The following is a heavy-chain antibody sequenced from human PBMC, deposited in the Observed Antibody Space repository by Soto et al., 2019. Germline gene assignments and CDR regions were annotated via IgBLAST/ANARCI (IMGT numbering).Heavy chain of an antibody. Sequence: SETLSLTCTVSGGSISSGGYYWSWIRQHPGKGLEWIGYIYYSGSTYYNPSLKSRVTISVDTSKNQFSLKLSSVTAADTAVYYCARDRAEYNWNKLLFDPWGPGTLVTVSS. CDR3: ARDRAEYNWNKLLFDP. J-gene: IGHJ5*02. CDR2: IYYSGST. D-gene: IGHD1-20*01. V-gene: IGHV4-31*03. CDR1: GGSISSGGYY.